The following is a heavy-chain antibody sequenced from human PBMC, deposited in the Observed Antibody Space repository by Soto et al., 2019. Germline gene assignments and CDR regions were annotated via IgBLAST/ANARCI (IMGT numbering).Heavy chain of an antibody. J-gene: IGHJ6*02. V-gene: IGHV3-30*18. D-gene: IGHD2-15*01. CDR1: GFTFSSYG. CDR2: ISYDGSNK. Sequence: GGSLRLSCAASGFTFSSYGMHWVRQAPGKGLEWVAVISYDGSNKYYADSVKGRFTISRDNSKNTLYLQMNSLRAEDTAVYYCAKERYCSGGSCPGDYYYGMDVWGQGTTVTVSS. CDR3: AKERYCSGGSCPGDYYYGMDV.